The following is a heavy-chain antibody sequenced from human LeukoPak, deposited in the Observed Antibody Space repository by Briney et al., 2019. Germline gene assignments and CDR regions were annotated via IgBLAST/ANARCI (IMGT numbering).Heavy chain of an antibody. CDR2: IYYSGST. Sequence: SETLSLTCTVSGGSISSYYWSWIRQPPGKGLEWIGYIYYSGSTNYNPSLKSRVTISVDTSKNQFSLKLSSVTAADTAVYYCARDRWYSSSPSYYYMDVWGRGTTVTVSS. D-gene: IGHD6-13*01. V-gene: IGHV4-59*01. J-gene: IGHJ6*03. CDR3: ARDRWYSSSPSYYYMDV. CDR1: GGSISSYY.